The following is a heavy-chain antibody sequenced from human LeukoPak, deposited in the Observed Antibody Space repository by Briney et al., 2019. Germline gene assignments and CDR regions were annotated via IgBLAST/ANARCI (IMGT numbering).Heavy chain of an antibody. CDR3: ARHCSSISCYDQEAFDP. J-gene: IGHJ5*02. D-gene: IGHD2-2*01. CDR1: GGSISSTNYY. Sequence: SETLSLTCTVFGGSISSTNYYWNWIRQPPGKGLEWVGTISYTERTYYNPSLKSRVAISVDTSKNQFSLKLNSVTAADTAVYYCARHCSSISCYDQEAFDPWGQGTLVTVSS. CDR2: ISYTERT. V-gene: IGHV4-39*01.